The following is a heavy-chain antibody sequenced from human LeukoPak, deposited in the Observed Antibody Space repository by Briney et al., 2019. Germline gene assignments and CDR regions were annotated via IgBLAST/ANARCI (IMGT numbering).Heavy chain of an antibody. D-gene: IGHD5-18*01. CDR1: GFTFSDYG. CDR3: VRSFNTYGYPTGY. V-gene: IGHV3-20*04. CDR2: INWNGGST. Sequence: GGSLRLSCAASGFTFSDYGMSWVRQTPGKGLEWVAGINWNGGSTGYAVSVRSRFIISRDDANNFLHLHMNSLRAEDTAFYYCVRSFNTYGYPTGYWGQGTLVTVSS. J-gene: IGHJ4*02.